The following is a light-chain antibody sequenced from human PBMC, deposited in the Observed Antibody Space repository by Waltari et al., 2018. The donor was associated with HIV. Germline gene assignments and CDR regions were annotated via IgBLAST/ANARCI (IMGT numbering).Light chain of an antibody. Sequence: QSVLTQPPSVSEAPRQRVTISCSGSSSNIGNNAVNWYQQVPGKPPKLLIYDDDLWSSGGPYRVSASKSRSDAALAIRGAQSEDEADYYCAAWDDSLNGYVFGSGTKVTVL. CDR1: SSNIGNNA. CDR2: DDD. V-gene: IGLV1-36*01. CDR3: AAWDDSLNGYV. J-gene: IGLJ1*01.